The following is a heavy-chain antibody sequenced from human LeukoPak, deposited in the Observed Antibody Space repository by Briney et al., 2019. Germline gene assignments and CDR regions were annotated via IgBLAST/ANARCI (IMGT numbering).Heavy chain of an antibody. CDR2: IRYDGNSN. CDR1: GFTFRSYG. J-gene: IGHJ4*02. Sequence: PGGSLRLSCAASGFTFRSYGMHWVRQAPGKGLEWVAFIRYDGNSNYYADSVKGRFTISGDNSRSTLYLQMNSLRAEDTAVYYCAKEEVISGNHGVYFDYWGQGTLVTVSS. D-gene: IGHD3-22*01. CDR3: AKEEVISGNHGVYFDY. V-gene: IGHV3-30*02.